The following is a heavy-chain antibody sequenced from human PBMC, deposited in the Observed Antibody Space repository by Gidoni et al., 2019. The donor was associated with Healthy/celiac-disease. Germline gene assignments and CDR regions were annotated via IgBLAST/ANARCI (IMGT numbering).Heavy chain of an antibody. CDR1: GFTFSDYY. V-gene: IGHV3-11*05. CDR2: ISSSSSYT. D-gene: IGHD3-3*01. J-gene: IGHJ5*02. Sequence: QVQLVESGGGLVKPGGSVRLSCSALGFTFSDYYMSWIRQAPGKGVEWVSYISSSSSYTNYADSVKGRFTISRDNAKNSLYLQMNSLRAEDTAVYYCARSRFLEWFLDISSWGQGTLVTVSS. CDR3: ARSRFLEWFLDISS.